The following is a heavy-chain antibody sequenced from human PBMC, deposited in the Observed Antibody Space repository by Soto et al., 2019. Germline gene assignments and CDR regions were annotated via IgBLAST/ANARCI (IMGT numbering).Heavy chain of an antibody. CDR1: GFTFDDYG. D-gene: IGHD2-2*01. CDR2: INWNGGST. J-gene: IGHJ6*03. CDR3: ARVGYCSSTSCPGVYYYYMDV. Sequence: EVQLVESGGGVVRPGGSLRLSCAASGFTFDDYGMSWVRQAPGKGLEWVSGINWNGGSTGYADSVKGRFTISRDNAKNSLYLQMNSLRAEDTALYHCARVGYCSSTSCPGVYYYYMDVWGKGTTVTVSS. V-gene: IGHV3-20*01.